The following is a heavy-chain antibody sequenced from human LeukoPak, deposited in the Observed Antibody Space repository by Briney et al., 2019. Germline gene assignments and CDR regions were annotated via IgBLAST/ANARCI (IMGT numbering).Heavy chain of an antibody. Sequence: SETLSLTCTVSGISITNEYWSWIRQPAGKGLEWIGRIQTSGGTNYNPSLSSRVTMSVDTSKNQVSLRLSSVTAAGTAVYYCARRGSSWWFDYWGQGALVTVSS. D-gene: IGHD2-15*01. J-gene: IGHJ4*02. CDR3: ARRGSSWWFDY. CDR2: IQTSGGT. CDR1: GISITNEY. V-gene: IGHV4-4*07.